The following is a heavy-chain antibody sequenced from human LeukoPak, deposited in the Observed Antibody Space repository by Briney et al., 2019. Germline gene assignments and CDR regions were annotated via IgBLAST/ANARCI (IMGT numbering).Heavy chain of an antibody. CDR2: MNPNSGNT. CDR3: ARPVTSSCYSLDY. Sequence: ASVKVSCKASGYTFTSYDINWVRQATGQGLEWMGWMNPNSGNTGYAQKFQGRVTMTRNTSISTAYMELSSLRSEDTAVYYCARPVTSSCYSLDYRGQGTLVTVSS. J-gene: IGHJ4*02. D-gene: IGHD2-15*01. V-gene: IGHV1-8*01. CDR1: GYTFTSYD.